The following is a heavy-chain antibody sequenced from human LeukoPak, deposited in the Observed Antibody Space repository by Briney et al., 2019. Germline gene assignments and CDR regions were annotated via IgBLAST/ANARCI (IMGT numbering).Heavy chain of an antibody. Sequence: GGSLRLSCAASGFTFSSYGMSWVRQAPGKGLEWVSAISGSGGSTYHADSVKGRFTISRGNSKNTLYLQMNSLRADDTAVYYCAKFTLHYGDSIDYWGQGTLVTVSS. CDR3: AKFTLHYGDSIDY. D-gene: IGHD4-17*01. V-gene: IGHV3-23*01. CDR2: ISGSGGST. J-gene: IGHJ4*02. CDR1: GFTFSSYG.